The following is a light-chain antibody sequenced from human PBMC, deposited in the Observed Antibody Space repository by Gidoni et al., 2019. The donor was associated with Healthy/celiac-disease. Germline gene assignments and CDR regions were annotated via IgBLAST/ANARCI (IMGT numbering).Light chain of an antibody. J-gene: IGKJ1*01. CDR1: QIVLYSSNNKNY. V-gene: IGKV4-1*01. CDR2: WAS. Sequence: DIVMTQYPDSLPVSLGERATINCKSSQIVLYSSNNKNYLAWYQQKPGQPPKLLIYWASTRESVVPDRFSGSGSGTDFTLTISSLQAEDVAVYYCQQYYSTPRTFGQGTKVEIK. CDR3: QQYYSTPRT.